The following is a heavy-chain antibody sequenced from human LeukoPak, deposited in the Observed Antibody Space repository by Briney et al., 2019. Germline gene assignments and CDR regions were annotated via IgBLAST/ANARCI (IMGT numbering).Heavy chain of an antibody. CDR3: ARLMVRGYHYYYYYYMDV. J-gene: IGHJ6*03. D-gene: IGHD3-10*01. CDR2: INPHNGDT. Sequence: GASVKVSCKASGYTFTGYYMHWVRQAPGQGLEWMGWINPHNGDTNYEQMFQGRVTMTRDTSISTAYMELSRLRSDDTAVYYCARLMVRGYHYYYYYYMDVWGKGTTVTISS. V-gene: IGHV1-2*02. CDR1: GYTFTGYY.